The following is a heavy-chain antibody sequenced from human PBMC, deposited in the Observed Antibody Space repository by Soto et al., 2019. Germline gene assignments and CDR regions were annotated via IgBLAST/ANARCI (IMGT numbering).Heavy chain of an antibody. V-gene: IGHV4-59*08. D-gene: IGHD3-16*01. CDR2: IYYSGST. Sequence: KASETLSLTCTVSGGSISSYYWSWIRQPPGKGLEWIGYIYYSGSTNYNPSLKSRVTISVDTSKNQFSLKLSSVTAADTAVYYCARRYGWAFDIWGQGTMVTVS. J-gene: IGHJ3*02. CDR1: GGSISSYY. CDR3: ARRYGWAFDI.